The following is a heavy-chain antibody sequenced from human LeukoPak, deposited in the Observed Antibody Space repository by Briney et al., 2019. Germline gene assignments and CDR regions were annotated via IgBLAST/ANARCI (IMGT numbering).Heavy chain of an antibody. CDR2: ITRSSHYL. Sequence: GGSLRLSCAASGFTFSTYSMHWVRQSPGKGLEWVSSITRSSHYLYYADSVKGRFTISRDDAKNSLYLQLDSLRAEDTAVYYCARLFLAFDIWGQGTMVTVSS. J-gene: IGHJ3*02. CDR1: GFTFSTYS. V-gene: IGHV3-21*01. CDR3: ARLFLAFDI. D-gene: IGHD3-10*01.